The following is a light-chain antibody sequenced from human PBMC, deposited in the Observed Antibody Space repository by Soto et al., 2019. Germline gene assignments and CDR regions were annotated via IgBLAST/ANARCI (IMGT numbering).Light chain of an antibody. CDR1: SSDVGSYNL. J-gene: IGLJ1*01. CDR2: EGS. CDR3: CSYAGSSTLV. V-gene: IGLV2-23*01. Sequence: QPMLTQPASVSGSHGQSITISCTETSSDVGSYNLVSWYQQHPGKAPKLMIYEGSKRPSGVSNRFSGSKSGNTASLTISGLQAEDEADYYCCSYAGSSTLVFGTGTKVTV.